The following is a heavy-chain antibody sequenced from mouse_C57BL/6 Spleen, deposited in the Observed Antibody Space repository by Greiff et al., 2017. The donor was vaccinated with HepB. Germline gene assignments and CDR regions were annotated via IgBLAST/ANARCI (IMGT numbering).Heavy chain of an antibody. Sequence: EVQLQQSGPVLVKPGASVKMSCKASGYTFTDYYMNWVKQSHGKSLEWIGVINPYNGGTSYNQKFKGKATLTVDKSSSTAYMELNSLTSEDSAVYYCARGLRRGDYAMDYWGQGTSVTVSS. J-gene: IGHJ4*01. CDR3: ARGLRRGDYAMDY. D-gene: IGHD2-4*01. CDR1: GYTFTDYY. V-gene: IGHV1-19*01. CDR2: INPYNGGT.